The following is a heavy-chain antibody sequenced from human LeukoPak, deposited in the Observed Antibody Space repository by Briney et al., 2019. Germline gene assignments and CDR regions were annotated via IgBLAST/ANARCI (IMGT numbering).Heavy chain of an antibody. Sequence: GGSLRLSCAASGFTFSSYAMSWVRQAPGKGLEWVSAISGSGGSTYYADSVKGRFTISRDNSKNTLYLQMNSLRAEDTAVYYCARDRMVRGVTDWYFDLWGRGTLVTVSS. V-gene: IGHV3-23*01. J-gene: IGHJ2*01. CDR3: ARDRMVRGVTDWYFDL. CDR1: GFTFSSYA. CDR2: ISGSGGST. D-gene: IGHD3-10*01.